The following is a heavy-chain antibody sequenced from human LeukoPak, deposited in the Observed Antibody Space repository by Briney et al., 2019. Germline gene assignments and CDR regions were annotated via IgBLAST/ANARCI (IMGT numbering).Heavy chain of an antibody. CDR2: IYSGGNT. Sequence: GGSLRLSCTVSGFPVSINSMSWVRQAPGKGLEWASFIYSGGNTHYSDSVKGRFTISRDNSKNTLYLQMNSLRAEDTAIYYCARRAGEYSHPYDYWGQGTLVTVSS. D-gene: IGHD2-15*01. V-gene: IGHV3-53*01. CDR1: GFPVSINS. CDR3: ARRAGEYSHPYDY. J-gene: IGHJ4*02.